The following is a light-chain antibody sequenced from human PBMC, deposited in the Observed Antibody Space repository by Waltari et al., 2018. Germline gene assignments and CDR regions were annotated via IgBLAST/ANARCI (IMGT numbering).Light chain of an antibody. J-gene: IGKJ2*01. Sequence: EIVMTQSPATLSVSPGERATLSCRASQFVSSNLAWYQQKPGQAPRLLIYDASPRAAGIPGRFSGSGSGTEFTLTISSLQSEDVAFYYCQQYNSWPPKYTFGQGTKLEIK. CDR3: QQYNSWPPKYT. CDR2: DAS. CDR1: QFVSSN. V-gene: IGKV3-15*01.